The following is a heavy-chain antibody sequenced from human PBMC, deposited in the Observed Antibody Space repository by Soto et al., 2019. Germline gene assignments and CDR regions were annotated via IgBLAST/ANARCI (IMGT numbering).Heavy chain of an antibody. V-gene: IGHV2-5*01. Sequence: QITLKESGPTLVNTTQTLTLTCTFSGFSLNTSGVGVGWFRQPPGKALEWLALIYWYAADRYSPSLKSRLTITKDTSKNQVVLTMTNMDPVAAARYYCAHQGESLNYWGQGTLVTVSS. CDR2: IYWYAAD. J-gene: IGHJ4*02. D-gene: IGHD3-16*01. CDR1: GFSLNTSGVG. CDR3: AHQGESLNY.